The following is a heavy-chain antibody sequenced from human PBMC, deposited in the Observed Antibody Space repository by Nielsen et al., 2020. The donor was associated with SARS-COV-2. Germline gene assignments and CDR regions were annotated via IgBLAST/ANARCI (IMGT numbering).Heavy chain of an antibody. J-gene: IGHJ4*02. CDR3: ATEEATVAVFDY. CDR1: GFTFDDYA. Sequence: GGSLRLSCAASGFTFDDYAMHWVRQAPGKGLEWVSGISWNSGSIGYADSVKGRFTISRDNAKNSLYLQMNSLRAEDTALYYCATEEATVAVFDYWGQGTLVTVSS. D-gene: IGHD4-23*01. CDR2: ISWNSGSI. V-gene: IGHV3-9*01.